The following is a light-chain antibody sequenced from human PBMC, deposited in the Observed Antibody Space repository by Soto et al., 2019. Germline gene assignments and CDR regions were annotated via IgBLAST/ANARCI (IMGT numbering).Light chain of an antibody. CDR1: QSVGNN. CDR2: ATS. J-gene: IGKJ4*02. CDR3: QQYGDCPLT. V-gene: IGKV3-15*01. Sequence: EIVVTQSPATLSVSPGERATLSCRASQSVGNNFAWYQQKLGQAPRLLIFATSTRATGVPARFSGSGSGTEFTLTISSLQSEDFAVYYCQQYGDCPLTFGGGAKVEIE.